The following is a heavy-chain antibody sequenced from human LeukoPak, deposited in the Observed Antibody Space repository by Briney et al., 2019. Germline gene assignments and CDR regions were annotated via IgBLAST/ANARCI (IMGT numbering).Heavy chain of an antibody. D-gene: IGHD3-16*01. V-gene: IGHV3-66*02. CDR3: AKGYRNHLLILLDS. Sequence: PGGSLRLSCAASGFTVSSNYMSWVRQAPGKWLEWVSVIYSGGSTYYADSVKGRLTITRDNSKNTLYLQMNSLRAADTAVYYCAKGYRNHLLILLDSWGQGTLVTVSS. CDR2: IYSGGST. J-gene: IGHJ5*01. CDR1: GFTVSSNY.